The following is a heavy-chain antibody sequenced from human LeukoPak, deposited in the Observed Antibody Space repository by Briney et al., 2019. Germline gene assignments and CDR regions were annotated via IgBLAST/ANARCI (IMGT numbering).Heavy chain of an antibody. V-gene: IGHV4-39*07. CDR1: GGSISSSSYY. D-gene: IGHD3-16*01. CDR2: IYYSGST. Sequence: SETLSLTCTVSGGSISSSSYYWGWIRQPPGKGLEWIGSIYYSGSTYYNPSLKSRVTISVDTSKNQFSLKLSSVTAADTAVYYCAREVLTTFDDAFDIWGQGTMVTVSS. CDR3: AREVLTTFDDAFDI. J-gene: IGHJ3*02.